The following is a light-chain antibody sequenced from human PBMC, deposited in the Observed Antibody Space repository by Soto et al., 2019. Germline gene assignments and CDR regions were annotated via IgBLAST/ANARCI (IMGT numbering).Light chain of an antibody. Sequence: QSVLTQRPSASGTPGQRVTISCSGSSSNIGSNTVNRYQQLPGTAPKLLIYSNNQRPSGVPDRFSGSKSGTSASLAISGLQSEDEADYCCAAWDGSLNGYVFGTGTKVTVL. CDR1: SSNIGSNT. V-gene: IGLV1-44*01. CDR3: AAWDGSLNGYV. J-gene: IGLJ1*01. CDR2: SNN.